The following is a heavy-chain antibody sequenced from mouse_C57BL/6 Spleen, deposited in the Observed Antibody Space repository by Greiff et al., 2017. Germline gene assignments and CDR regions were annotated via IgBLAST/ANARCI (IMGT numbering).Heavy chain of an antibody. Sequence: EVQVVESGGGLVKPGGSLKLSCAASGFTFSSYAMSWVRQTPEKRLEWVATISDGGSYTYYPDNVKGRFTISRDNAKNNLYLQMSHLKSEDTAMYYCASGNYFDYWGQGTTLTVSS. CDR2: ISDGGSYT. D-gene: IGHD1-1*02. CDR3: ASGNYFDY. J-gene: IGHJ2*01. V-gene: IGHV5-4*01. CDR1: GFTFSSYA.